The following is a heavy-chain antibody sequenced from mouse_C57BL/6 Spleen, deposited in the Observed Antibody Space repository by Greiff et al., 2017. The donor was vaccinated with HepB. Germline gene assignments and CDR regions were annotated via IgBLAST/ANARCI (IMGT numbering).Heavy chain of an antibody. Sequence: VKLQESGAELARPGASVKLSCKASGYTFTSYGISWVKQRTGQGLEWIGEIYPRSGNTYYNEKFKGKATLTADKSSSTAYMELRSLTSEDSAVYFCARSGIYYGNYEVYYFDYWGQGTTLTVSS. D-gene: IGHD2-1*01. CDR3: ARSGIYYGNYEVYYFDY. CDR2: IYPRSGNT. V-gene: IGHV1-81*01. J-gene: IGHJ2*01. CDR1: GYTFTSYG.